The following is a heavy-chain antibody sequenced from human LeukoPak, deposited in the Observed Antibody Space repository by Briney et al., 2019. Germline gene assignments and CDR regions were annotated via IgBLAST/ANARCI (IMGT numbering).Heavy chain of an antibody. V-gene: IGHV1-2*02. CDR3: ARDTIFGVVTYYYFDY. D-gene: IGHD3-3*01. J-gene: IGHJ4*02. CDR2: INPNSGGT. CDR1: GYTFTGYY. Sequence: GASVKVSCKASGYTFTGYYMHWVRQAPGQGLEWMGWINPNSGGTNYAQKFQGRVTMTRDTSISTAYMELSRLRSDDTAVYYCARDTIFGVVTYYYFDYWGQGTLVTVSS.